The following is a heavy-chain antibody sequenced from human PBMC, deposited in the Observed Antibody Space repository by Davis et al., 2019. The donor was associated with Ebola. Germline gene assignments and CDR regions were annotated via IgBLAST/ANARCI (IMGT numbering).Heavy chain of an antibody. J-gene: IGHJ4*02. CDR3: AKIGGTVGYFDY. V-gene: IGHV3-30*18. CDR1: GFTFSNYA. Sequence: GESLKISCAASGFTFSNYAMHWVRQAPGKGLEWVAVISYDGSDKYYADSVKGRFTISRDNSKNTLYLQMNSLRAEDTAVYYCAKIGGTVGYFDYWGQGTLVTVSS. D-gene: IGHD1-26*01. CDR2: ISYDGSDK.